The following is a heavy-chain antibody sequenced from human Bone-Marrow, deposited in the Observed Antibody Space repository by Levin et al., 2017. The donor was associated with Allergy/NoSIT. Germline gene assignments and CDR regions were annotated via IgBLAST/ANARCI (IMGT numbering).Heavy chain of an antibody. CDR2: IWYGGSNR. D-gene: IGHD2-15*01. CDR1: GFSISSYG. Sequence: RGESLKISCVASGFSISSYGMHWVRQAPGRGLEGVAVIWYGGSNRQYADSVQGRFIVSGDTSKNTLYLEMNSLGVDDTGVYYCARDRWTLLSDYYGMDVWGQGTTVTVSS. J-gene: IGHJ6*02. V-gene: IGHV3-33*01. CDR3: ARDRWTLLSDYYGMDV.